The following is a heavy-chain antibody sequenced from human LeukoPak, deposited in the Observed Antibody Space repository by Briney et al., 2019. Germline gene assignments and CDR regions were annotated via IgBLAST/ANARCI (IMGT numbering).Heavy chain of an antibody. Sequence: GSSVKVSCKASGGTFSSYAISWVRQAPGQGLEWMGGIIPIFGTANYAQKFQGRVTITEDESTSTAYMELSSLRSEDTAVYYCARESLVVPAALYNWFDPWGQGTLVTVSS. CDR2: IIPIFGTA. CDR1: GGTFSSYA. D-gene: IGHD2-2*01. V-gene: IGHV1-69*01. CDR3: ARESLVVPAALYNWFDP. J-gene: IGHJ5*02.